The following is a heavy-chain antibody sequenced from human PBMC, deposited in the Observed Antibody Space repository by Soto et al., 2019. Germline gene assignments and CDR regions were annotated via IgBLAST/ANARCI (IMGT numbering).Heavy chain of an antibody. Sequence: GGYLRLSCAASGFTFSSYSMNWVRQAPGKGLEWVPSISSSSSYIYYADSVKGRFTISRDNAKNSLYLQMNSLRAEDTAVYYFARDGMSSLGWPYYYDMDVWGQGATVTVSS. CDR3: ARDGMSSLGWPYYYDMDV. V-gene: IGHV3-21*06. D-gene: IGHD1-20*01. CDR1: GFTFSSYS. J-gene: IGHJ6*02. CDR2: ISSSSSYI.